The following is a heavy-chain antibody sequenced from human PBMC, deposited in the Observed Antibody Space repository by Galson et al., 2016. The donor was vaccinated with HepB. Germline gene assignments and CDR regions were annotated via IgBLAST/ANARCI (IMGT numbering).Heavy chain of an antibody. Sequence: SLRLSCAVSGFPFSSFAMKWVRQAPGKGLEWVSSISGSADSTYHADSVKGRFSVSRDNSKNTLYLQMNSLRVEDTAIYYCATLGTARRDWGPGTLVTVSS. CDR1: GFPFSSFA. V-gene: IGHV3-23*01. J-gene: IGHJ4*02. CDR3: ATLGTARRD. CDR2: ISGSADST. D-gene: IGHD3-10*01.